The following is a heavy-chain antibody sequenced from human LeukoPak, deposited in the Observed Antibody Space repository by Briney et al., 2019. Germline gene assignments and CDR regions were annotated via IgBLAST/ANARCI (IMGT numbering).Heavy chain of an antibody. Sequence: PSETLSLTCTVSGGSISSGDYFWTWIRQPPGKGLEYIGYIYYSGTTYYNPSLKSRITMSVDMSANQFSLRLTSVSAADTAVYYCTRAYWIGFHFDSWGQGILVSVSS. CDR3: TRAYWIGFHFDS. CDR2: IYYSGTT. CDR1: GGSISSGDYF. J-gene: IGHJ4*02. D-gene: IGHD3-3*01. V-gene: IGHV4-30-4*01.